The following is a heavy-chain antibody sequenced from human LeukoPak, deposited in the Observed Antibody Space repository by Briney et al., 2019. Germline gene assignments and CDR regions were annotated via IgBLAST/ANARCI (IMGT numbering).Heavy chain of an antibody. Sequence: GSLRLSCAASGFTVSSNYMSWVLQAPGKGLEWVSVIYSCGSTYYADSVKGRFTISRDNSKNTLYLQMNSLRAEDTAVYYCAKPLRSTSCYEGSSSVGEAFDIWGQGTMVTVSS. CDR2: IYSCGST. CDR3: AKPLRSTSCYEGSSSVGEAFDI. V-gene: IGHV3-66*01. CDR1: GFTVSSNY. D-gene: IGHD2-2*01. J-gene: IGHJ3*02.